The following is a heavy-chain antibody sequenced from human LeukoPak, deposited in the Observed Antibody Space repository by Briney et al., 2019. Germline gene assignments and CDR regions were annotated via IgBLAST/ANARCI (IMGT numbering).Heavy chain of an antibody. CDR3: ARKFGDSCFN. CDR1: GFTFDDYA. J-gene: IGHJ4*02. CDR2: ISWNGGST. D-gene: IGHD2-15*01. V-gene: IGHV3-20*04. Sequence: RSGGSLRLSCAASGFTFDDYAMTWVRQAPGKGLEWVSYISWNGGSTSYADSVKGRFTISRDNADKSLYLQMNSLRAEDTALYYCARKFGDSCFNWGQGTLVTVSS.